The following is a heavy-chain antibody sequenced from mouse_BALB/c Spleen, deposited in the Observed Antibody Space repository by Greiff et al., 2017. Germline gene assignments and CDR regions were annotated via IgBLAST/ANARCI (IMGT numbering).Heavy chain of an antibody. D-gene: IGHD3-3*01. CDR2: ISSGSSTI. V-gene: IGHV5-17*02. CDR1: GFTFSSFG. Sequence: EVKLVESGGGLVQPGGSRKLSCAASGFTFSSFGMHWVRQAPEKGLEWVAYISSGSSTIYYADTVKGRFTISRDNPKNTLFLQMTSLRSEDTAMYYCARSRDGFAYWGQGTLVTVSA. J-gene: IGHJ3*01. CDR3: ARSRDGFAY.